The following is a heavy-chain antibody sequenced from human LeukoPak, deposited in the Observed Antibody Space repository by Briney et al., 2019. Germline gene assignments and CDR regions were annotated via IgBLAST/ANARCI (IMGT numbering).Heavy chain of an antibody. CDR2: ISGSGGST. CDR1: GFTFSSYA. D-gene: IGHD5-12*01. V-gene: IGHV3-23*01. J-gene: IGHJ4*02. Sequence: GESLRLSCAASGFTFSSYAMSWVRQAPGKGLEWVSAISGSGGSTYYADSVKGRFTISRDNSKNTLYLQMNSLRAEDTAVYYCAKDLERIVATIYWGQGTLGTVSS. CDR3: AKDLERIVATIY.